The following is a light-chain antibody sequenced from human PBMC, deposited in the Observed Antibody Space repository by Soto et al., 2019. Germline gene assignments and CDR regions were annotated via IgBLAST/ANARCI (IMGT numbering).Light chain of an antibody. CDR1: TSDVGGFDY. Sequence: QSALTQPASVSGSPGQSITLSCSGTTSDVGGFDYVSWYQQHPGKVPKLMIFDVSNRPSGVSDRFSGSKSGNTAPLTISGLQAEDEADYYCSSYTTTGTQVFGTGTKVTVL. J-gene: IGLJ1*01. CDR2: DVS. V-gene: IGLV2-14*03. CDR3: SSYTTTGTQV.